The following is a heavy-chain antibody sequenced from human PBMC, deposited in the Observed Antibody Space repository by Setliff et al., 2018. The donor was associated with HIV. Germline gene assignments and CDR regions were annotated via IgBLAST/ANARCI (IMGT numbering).Heavy chain of an antibody. J-gene: IGHJ3*02. D-gene: IGHD2-21*01. V-gene: IGHV3-30*04. CDR1: GFIFGDYA. CDR3: AKLLGNGGNSDPFDI. Sequence: GGSLRLSCAASGFIFGDYAIHCVRQAPGKGLEWVAAVSYDGTKTYYADSVKGRFTISRDNSKESLYLQMDRLTTADTGLYYCAKLLGNGGNSDPFDIWGQGTSVTVSS. CDR2: VSYDGTKT.